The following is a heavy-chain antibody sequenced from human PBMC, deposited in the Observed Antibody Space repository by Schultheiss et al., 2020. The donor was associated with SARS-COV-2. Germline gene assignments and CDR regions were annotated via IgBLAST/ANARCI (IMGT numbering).Heavy chain of an antibody. CDR2: IYYSGST. V-gene: IGHV4-31*03. CDR3: AKDEGFDY. CDR1: GGSITSGPYY. J-gene: IGHJ4*02. Sequence: SQTLSLTCSVSGGSITSGPYYWTWIRQHPVKGLEWIGYIYYSGSTYYSSSLQSRVSISLDTSKNQFSLKLTSVSAADTAVYYCAKDEGFDYWGQGTLVTVSS.